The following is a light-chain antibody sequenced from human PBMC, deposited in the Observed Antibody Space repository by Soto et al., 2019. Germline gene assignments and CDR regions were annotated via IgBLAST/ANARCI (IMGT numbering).Light chain of an antibody. V-gene: IGKV1-5*01. Sequence: EIQMNQSPSTLSASVGDRVTITCRASQSSSSWLAWYQQKPGKAPKLLIYDASSLESGIPSRFSGSGSATDFTLTISSLEPDDFATYYCQQYNNYSAAFGQGTKVDIK. J-gene: IGKJ1*01. CDR2: DAS. CDR3: QQYNNYSAA. CDR1: QSSSSW.